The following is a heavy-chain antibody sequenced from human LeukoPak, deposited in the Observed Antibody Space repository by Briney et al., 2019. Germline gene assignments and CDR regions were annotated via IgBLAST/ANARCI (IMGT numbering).Heavy chain of an antibody. D-gene: IGHD3-16*01. CDR1: GYTFTSYG. J-gene: IGHJ4*02. V-gene: IGHV1-18*01. CDR3: ARDLAVGQNFDY. Sequence: ASVKVSCKASGYTFTSYGISWVRQAPGQGLKWMGWISAYNGNTNYAQKLQGRVTMTTDTSTSTAYMELRSLRSDDTAVYYCARDLAVGQNFDYWGQGTLVTVSS. CDR2: ISAYNGNT.